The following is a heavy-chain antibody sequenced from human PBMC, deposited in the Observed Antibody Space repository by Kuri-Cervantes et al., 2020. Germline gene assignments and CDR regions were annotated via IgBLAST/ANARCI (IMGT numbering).Heavy chain of an antibody. CDR1: GYTFTSYG. CDR2: ISAYNGNT. Sequence: ASVKVSCKASGYTFTSYGISWVRQAPGQGLEWMGWISAYNGNTNYAQKLQGRVTMTTDTSTSTAYMELRSLRSDDTAVYYCARVVAGLYYYYGMDGWGQGTTVTVSS. V-gene: IGHV1-18*01. J-gene: IGHJ6*02. CDR3: ARVVAGLYYYYGMDG. D-gene: IGHD6-19*01.